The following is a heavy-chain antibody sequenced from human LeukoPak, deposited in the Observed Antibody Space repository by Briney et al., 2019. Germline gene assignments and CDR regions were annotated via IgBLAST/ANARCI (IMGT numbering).Heavy chain of an antibody. CDR1: GFTFSDYY. CDR2: ISSSGSTI. J-gene: IGHJ6*02. CDR3: ARGLLLWFGEPVGYGMDV. Sequence: GGSLRLSCAASGFTFSDYYMSWIRQAPGKGLEWVSYISSSGSTIYYADSVKGRFTISRDNAKNSLYLQMNSLRAEDTAVYYCARGLLLWFGEPVGYGMDVWGQGTTVTVSS. V-gene: IGHV3-11*01. D-gene: IGHD3-10*01.